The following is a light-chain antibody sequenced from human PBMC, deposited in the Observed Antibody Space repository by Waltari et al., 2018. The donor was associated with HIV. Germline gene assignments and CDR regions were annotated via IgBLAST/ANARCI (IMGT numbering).Light chain of an antibody. CDR1: SSDVGGYNY. V-gene: IGLV2-14*03. Sequence: QSALTQPASVSGSPGQSITISCTGTSSDVGGYNYVSWYQQHPGKAPKLMLYDVSNRPTGVSNLFSVSKSGITASLTFSGLQSADAAHYYRNSYASSSAQVFGGGTKLTFL. J-gene: IGLJ3*02. CDR2: DVS. CDR3: NSYASSSAQV.